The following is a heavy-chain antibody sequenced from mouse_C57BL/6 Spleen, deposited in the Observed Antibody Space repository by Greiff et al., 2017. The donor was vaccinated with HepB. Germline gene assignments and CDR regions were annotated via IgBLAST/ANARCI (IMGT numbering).Heavy chain of an antibody. V-gene: IGHV1-15*01. Sequence: VQLQQSGAELVRPGASVTLSCKASGYTFTDYEMHWVKQTPVHGLEWIGAIDPETGGTAYNQKFKGKAILTADKSSSTSNIELLSLTSEDSAVSFCTRSGSSYDSSPFWYFDVWGTGTTVTVSS. CDR1: GYTFTDYE. CDR2: IDPETGGT. J-gene: IGHJ1*03. D-gene: IGHD1-1*01. CDR3: TRSGSSYDSSPFWYFDV.